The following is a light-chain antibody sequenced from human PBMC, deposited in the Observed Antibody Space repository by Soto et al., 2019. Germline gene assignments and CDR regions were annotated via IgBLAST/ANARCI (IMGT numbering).Light chain of an antibody. V-gene: IGLV3-25*03. CDR1: TLPKQF. J-gene: IGLJ2*01. Sequence: ELTQPPSVSVSPGQTAEITCSGDTLPKQFAYWYQRKPGQAPLLVISKDSERPSGIPERFSGSSSGTTVTLTVSGVQAEDEADYYCQSADYSGTYVVFGGGTKVTVL. CDR2: KDS. CDR3: QSADYSGTYVV.